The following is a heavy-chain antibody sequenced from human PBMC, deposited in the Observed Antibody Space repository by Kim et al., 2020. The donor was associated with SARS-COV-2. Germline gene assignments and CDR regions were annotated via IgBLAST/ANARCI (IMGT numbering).Heavy chain of an antibody. D-gene: IGHD6-13*01. Sequence: GGSLRLSCAASGFTFSSYAMSWVRQAPGKGLEWVSAISGSGGSTYYADSVKGRFTISRDNSKNTLYLQMNSLRAEDTAVYYCVYKQQDYYYYGMDVWGQGTTVTVSS. CDR2: ISGSGGST. CDR1: GFTFSSYA. J-gene: IGHJ6*02. V-gene: IGHV3-23*01. CDR3: VYKQQDYYYYGMDV.